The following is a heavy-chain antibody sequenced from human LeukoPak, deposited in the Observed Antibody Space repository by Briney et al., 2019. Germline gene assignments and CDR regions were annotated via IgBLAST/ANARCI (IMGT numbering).Heavy chain of an antibody. CDR3: ARDRFGPYYGMDV. D-gene: IGHD3/OR15-3a*01. V-gene: IGHV3-7*03. CDR2: IKQDGSEK. J-gene: IGHJ6*02. Sequence: PGGSLRLSCAASGFIYSTYWMSWVRQAPGKGLEGVANIKQDGSEKYYVDSVKGRFTISRDNARNSLYLQMDSLRAEDTAVYYCARDRFGPYYGMDVWGQGTTVIVSS. CDR1: GFIYSTYW.